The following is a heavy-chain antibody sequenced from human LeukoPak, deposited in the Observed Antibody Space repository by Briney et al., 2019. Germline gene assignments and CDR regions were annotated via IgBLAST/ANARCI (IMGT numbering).Heavy chain of an antibody. CDR2: IYYSGST. D-gene: IGHD3-3*01. V-gene: IGHV4-39*07. CDR3: ASGRNGLTIFGVVTDY. CDR1: GGSISSSSYY. J-gene: IGHJ4*02. Sequence: SETLSLTCTVSGGSISSSSYYWGWIRQPPGKGLGWIGSIYYSGSTYYNPSLKSRVTISVDTSKNQFSLKLSSVTAADTAVYYCASGRNGLTIFGVVTDYWGQGTLVTVSS.